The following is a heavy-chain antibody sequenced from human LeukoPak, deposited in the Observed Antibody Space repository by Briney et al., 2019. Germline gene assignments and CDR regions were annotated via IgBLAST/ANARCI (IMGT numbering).Heavy chain of an antibody. Sequence: GGSLRLSCAASGFTFSRYYMSWVRQAPGKGLEWVSVIYSGGTPFYPDPVKGRFTISRDISKNTVYLQMNSLRAEDTAVYYCASTRDYGGNFYYFEYWGQGTLVTVSS. CDR2: IYSGGTP. D-gene: IGHD4-23*01. J-gene: IGHJ4*02. V-gene: IGHV3-66*01. CDR1: GFTFSRYY. CDR3: ASTRDYGGNFYYFEY.